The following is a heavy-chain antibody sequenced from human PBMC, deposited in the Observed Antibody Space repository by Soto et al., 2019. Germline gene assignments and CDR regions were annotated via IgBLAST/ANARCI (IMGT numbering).Heavy chain of an antibody. J-gene: IGHJ4*02. V-gene: IGHV4-59*13. CDR3: ARGPGGNALFFDY. Sequence: VQLQESGPGLVKLSETLSLTCTASVGSISGYYWSWFRQPPGKGLEWIGFIYYSGSSNYNPSLKSRVTVSVDTSKNQFSLKLSSVTAADTAVYYCARGPGGNALFFDYWGLGTLVTVSS. D-gene: IGHD2-15*01. CDR1: VGSISGYY. CDR2: IYYSGSS.